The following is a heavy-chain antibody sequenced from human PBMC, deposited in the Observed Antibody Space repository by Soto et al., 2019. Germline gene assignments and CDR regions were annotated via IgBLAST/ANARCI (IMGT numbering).Heavy chain of an antibody. D-gene: IGHD5-18*01. V-gene: IGHV4-31*03. Sequence: PSETLSLTCTVSGGSISSGGYYWSWIRQHPGKGLEWIGYIYYSGSTYYNPSLKSRVTISVDTSKNQFSLKLSSVTAADTAVYYCARNNRGYSYGPDTYIYYFDYWGQGALVTVSS. J-gene: IGHJ4*02. CDR1: GGSISSGGYY. CDR3: ARNNRGYSYGPDTYIYYFDY. CDR2: IYYSGST.